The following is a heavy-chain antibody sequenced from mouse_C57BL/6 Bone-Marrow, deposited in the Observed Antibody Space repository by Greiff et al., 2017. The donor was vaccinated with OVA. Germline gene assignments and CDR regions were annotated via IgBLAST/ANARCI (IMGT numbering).Heavy chain of an antibody. D-gene: IGHD2-5*01. CDR1: GFSLTSYG. J-gene: IGHJ3*01. Sequence: VQRVESGPGLVQPSQSLSITCTVSGFSLTSYGVHWVRQSPGKGLEWLGVIWSGGSTDYNAAFISRLSISKDNSKSQVFFKMNSLQADDTAIYYCARTFYYSNYGFAYWGQGTLVTVSA. V-gene: IGHV2-2*01. CDR2: IWSGGST. CDR3: ARTFYYSNYGFAY.